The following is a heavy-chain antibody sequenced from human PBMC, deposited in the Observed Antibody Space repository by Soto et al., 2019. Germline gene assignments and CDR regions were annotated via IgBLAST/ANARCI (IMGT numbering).Heavy chain of an antibody. V-gene: IGHV4-34*01. D-gene: IGHD3-3*01. J-gene: IGHJ4*02. CDR3: ARRPVIYDFWSGYYTF. CDR1: GGSFRGYY. CDR2: INHSGST. Sequence: PSETQSLTCAVYGGSFRGYYWSWIRQPPGKGLEWIGEINHSGSTNYNPSLKSRVTISVDTSKNQFSLKLSSVTAADTAVYYCARRPVIYDFWSGYYTFWGQGTQVTVSS.